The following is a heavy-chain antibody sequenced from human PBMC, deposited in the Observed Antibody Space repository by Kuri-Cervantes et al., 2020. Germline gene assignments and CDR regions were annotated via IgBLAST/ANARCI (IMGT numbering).Heavy chain of an antibody. J-gene: IGHJ4*02. CDR3: AADQVVAGTWIDY. CDR1: GYTFSTYA. V-gene: IGHV1-3*01. D-gene: IGHD6-19*01. Sequence: ASVKVSCKASGYTFSTYAMHWVRQAPGQRLEWMGWINADKGKGNTRYSQNFQDRVTITRDTSASTVYMELSSLRSEDTAVYYCAADQVVAGTWIDYWGQGTLVTVSS. CDR2: INADKGKGNT.